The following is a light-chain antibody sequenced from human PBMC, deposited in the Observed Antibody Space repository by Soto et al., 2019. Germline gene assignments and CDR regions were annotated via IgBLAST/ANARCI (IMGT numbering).Light chain of an antibody. V-gene: IGKV3-20*01. Sequence: EIVLTQSPGTLSLSPGERATISCRASRTVDSTYLPWYQQKPGQAPRLLIYAVSTRATGIPDRFSGSGSGTDFTLTISRLEPEDFAVYHCQQYVGSSRTFGQGTKVEIK. CDR2: AVS. CDR3: QQYVGSSRT. J-gene: IGKJ1*01. CDR1: RTVDSTY.